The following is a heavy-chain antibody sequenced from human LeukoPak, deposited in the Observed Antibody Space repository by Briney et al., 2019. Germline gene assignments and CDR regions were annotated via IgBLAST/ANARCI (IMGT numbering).Heavy chain of an antibody. Sequence: PSETLSLTCAVYGGSFSGYYWNWIRQPPGKGLEWIGEINHSGSTNYNPSLRSRVTTSVDTSKNQFSLKLSSVTAADTAVYYCARFSVVGAPPTWGQGTLVTVSS. J-gene: IGHJ5*02. D-gene: IGHD1-26*01. CDR3: ARFSVVGAPPT. CDR1: GGSFSGYY. V-gene: IGHV4-34*01. CDR2: INHSGST.